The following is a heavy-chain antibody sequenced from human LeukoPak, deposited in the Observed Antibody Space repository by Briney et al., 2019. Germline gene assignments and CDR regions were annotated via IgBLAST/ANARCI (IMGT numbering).Heavy chain of an antibody. CDR1: GGSISSYY. Sequence: SETLSLNCTVSGGSISSYYWSWMRQPAGKGLEWIGRIYTSGSTNYNPSLKSPVTMSVDTSKNQFSLKLSSVTAADTAVYYCAREGYSRSWYRPSYFDYWGQGTLVTVSS. D-gene: IGHD6-13*01. V-gene: IGHV4-4*07. J-gene: IGHJ4*02. CDR2: IYTSGST. CDR3: AREGYSRSWYRPSYFDY.